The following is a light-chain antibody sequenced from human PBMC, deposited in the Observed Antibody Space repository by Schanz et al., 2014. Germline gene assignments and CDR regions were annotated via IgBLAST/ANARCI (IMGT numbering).Light chain of an antibody. Sequence: EIVMTQSPATLSVSPGERATLSCRASQRASSNLAWYQQKPGQAPRLLIYGASTRATGIPARFSGSGSRTEFTLTISSLQSEDFAVYYCQQYYSPPLTFGGGTRVEIK. V-gene: IGKV3-15*01. CDR1: QRASSN. J-gene: IGKJ4*01. CDR2: GAS. CDR3: QQYYSPPLT.